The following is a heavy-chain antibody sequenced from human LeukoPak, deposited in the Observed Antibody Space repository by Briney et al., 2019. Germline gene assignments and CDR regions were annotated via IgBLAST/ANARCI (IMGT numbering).Heavy chain of an antibody. J-gene: IGHJ5*02. CDR1: VDSITSSY. Sequence: KASETLSLTCTVSVDSITSSYWSWIRQPAGKGLEWIGRIYTSGSITYNPSLKSRVSMSVDTSKNQFSLKLSSVTAADTAVYYCARDSGTTGEVKFDPWGQGTLVTVSS. V-gene: IGHV4-4*07. CDR2: IYTSGSI. CDR3: ARDSGTTGEVKFDP. D-gene: IGHD3-10*01.